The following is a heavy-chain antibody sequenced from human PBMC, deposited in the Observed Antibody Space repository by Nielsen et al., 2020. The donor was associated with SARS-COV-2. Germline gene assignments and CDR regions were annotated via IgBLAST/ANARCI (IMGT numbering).Heavy chain of an antibody. CDR1: GFTFSSYA. CDR3: AKSAYSYGQGYFDY. J-gene: IGHJ4*02. CDR2: ISGSGGST. V-gene: IGHV3-23*01. Sequence: GESLKISCAASGFTFSSYAMHWVRQAPGKGLEWVSAISGSGGSTYYADSVKGRFTISRDNSKNTLYLQMNSLRAEDTAVYYCAKSAYSYGQGYFDYWGQGTLVTVSS. D-gene: IGHD5-18*01.